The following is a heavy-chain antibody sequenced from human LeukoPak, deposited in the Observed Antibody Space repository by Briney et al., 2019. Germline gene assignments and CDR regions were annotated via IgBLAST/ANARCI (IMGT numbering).Heavy chain of an antibody. CDR1: GFTFSDYF. CDR3: ARDLGYYDSSGYPMGY. CDR2: ISSSGSTI. D-gene: IGHD3-22*01. V-gene: IGHV3-11*01. J-gene: IGHJ4*02. Sequence: PGGSLRLSCAASGFTFSDYFMSWIRQAPGKGLEWVSYISSSGSTIYYADSVKGRFIISRDNAKNSLYLQMNSLRAEDTAVYYCARDLGYYDSSGYPMGYWGQGTLVTVSS.